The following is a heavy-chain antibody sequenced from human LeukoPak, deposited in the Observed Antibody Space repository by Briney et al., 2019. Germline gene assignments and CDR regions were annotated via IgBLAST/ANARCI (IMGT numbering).Heavy chain of an antibody. D-gene: IGHD5-12*01. J-gene: IGHJ4*02. CDR2: ISYDGSNK. Sequence: GGSLRLSCAASGFTFSSYGMHWVRQAPGKGLEWVAVISYDGSNKYYADSVKGRFTISRDNSKNTLYLQMSSLGSEDTAVYYCARDRFAAVATWVCDFWGQGTLVSVSS. CDR1: GFTFSSYG. V-gene: IGHV3-30*03. CDR3: ARDRFAAVATWVCDF.